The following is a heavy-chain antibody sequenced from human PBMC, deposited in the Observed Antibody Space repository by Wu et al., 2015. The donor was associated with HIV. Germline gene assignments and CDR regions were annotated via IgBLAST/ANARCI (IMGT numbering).Heavy chain of an antibody. D-gene: IGHD3-22*01. CDR1: GYTFTGYY. V-gene: IGHV1-2*02. J-gene: IGHJ2*01. Sequence: QVQVVQSGAEVKKPGASVKVSCKTSGYTFTGYYLHWVRQAPGQGLEWMGWINPNSGGTNYAQKFQGRVTMTRDTSISTAYMELSRLRSDDTAVYYCARTGEYYYDTSGFSPSWYFDLWGRGTWSMS. CDR3: ARTGEYYYDTSGFSPSWYFDL. CDR2: INPNSGGT.